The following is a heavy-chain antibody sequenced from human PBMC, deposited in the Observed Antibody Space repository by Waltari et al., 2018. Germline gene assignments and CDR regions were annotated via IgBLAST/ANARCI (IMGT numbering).Heavy chain of an antibody. Sequence: QVQLVESGGNVVKPGRSLRLSCTASGLAFGSYALHWVRQSPGKGLDWVSLISFDGSDEYYATSVKGRFTISRDNSEDTLYLQMNSLRPEDTGIYFCAKDYCSGTSCHLFDSWGQGTLVTVSS. J-gene: IGHJ4*02. D-gene: IGHD2-2*01. CDR2: ISFDGSDE. CDR3: AKDYCSGTSCHLFDS. V-gene: IGHV3-30*18. CDR1: GLAFGSYA.